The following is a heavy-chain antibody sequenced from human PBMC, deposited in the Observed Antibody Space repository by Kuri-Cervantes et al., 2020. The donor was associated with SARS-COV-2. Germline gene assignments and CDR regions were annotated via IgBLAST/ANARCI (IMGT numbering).Heavy chain of an antibody. V-gene: IGHV3-NL1*01. J-gene: IGHJ4*02. Sequence: GESLKISCAASGFTFSSYGMHWVRQAPGKGLEWVSVIYSGGSSTYYADSVKGRFTISRDNSKNTLYLQMNSLRAEDTAVYYCAKNRYYDSSDMDYWGQGTLVTVSS. D-gene: IGHD3-22*01. CDR3: AKNRYYDSSDMDY. CDR1: GFTFSSYG. CDR2: IYSGGSST.